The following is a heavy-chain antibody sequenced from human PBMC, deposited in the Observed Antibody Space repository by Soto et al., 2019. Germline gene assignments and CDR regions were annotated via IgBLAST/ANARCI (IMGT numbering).Heavy chain of an antibody. V-gene: IGHV3-30*18. D-gene: IGHD3-10*01. CDR3: AKEHMVRGVISPDY. CDR1: GFTFSSYG. CDR2: ISYDGSNK. Sequence: QVQLVESGGGVVQPGRSLRLSCAASGFTFSSYGVHWVRQAPGKGLEWVAVISYDGSNKYYADSVKGRFTISRDNSKNTLYLQMNSLRAEDTAVYYCAKEHMVRGVISPDYWGQGTLVTVSS. J-gene: IGHJ4*02.